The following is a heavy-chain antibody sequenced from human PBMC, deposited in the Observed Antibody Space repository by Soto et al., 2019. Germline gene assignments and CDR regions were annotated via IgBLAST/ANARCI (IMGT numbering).Heavy chain of an antibody. Sequence: GGSLRLSCAASGFTFSSYGMHWVRQAPGKGLEWVAVIWYDGSNKYYADSVKGRFTISRDNSKNTLYLQMNSLRAEDTAVYYCARVMRVVTGDYYGMDVWGQGTTVTVSS. J-gene: IGHJ6*02. CDR3: ARVMRVVTGDYYGMDV. CDR2: IWYDGSNK. D-gene: IGHD2-21*02. V-gene: IGHV3-33*01. CDR1: GFTFSSYG.